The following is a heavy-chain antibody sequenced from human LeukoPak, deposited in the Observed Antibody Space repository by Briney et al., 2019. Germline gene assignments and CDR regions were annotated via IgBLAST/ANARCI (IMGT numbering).Heavy chain of an antibody. CDR1: GFTVSSNY. CDR3: AREAVAGTGNDY. CDR2: IYSGGST. Sequence: GGSLRLSCAASGFTVSSNYMSWVRQAPGKGLEWVSVIYSGGSTYYADSVKGRFTISRDNSKNTLYLQMNSLRAEDTAVYYCAREAVAGTGNDYWGQGTLVTVSS. D-gene: IGHD6-19*01. V-gene: IGHV3-53*05. J-gene: IGHJ4*02.